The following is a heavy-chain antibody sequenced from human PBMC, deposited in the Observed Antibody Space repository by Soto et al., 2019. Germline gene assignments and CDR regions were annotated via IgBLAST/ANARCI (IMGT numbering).Heavy chain of an antibody. V-gene: IGHV3-30*18. Sequence: QVQLVESGGGVVQPGRSLRLSCAASGFTFRSYGMHWVRQAPGKGLEWVAVISSDGSDKYYADSVRGRFTISRDNSKNTLYLQMDSLGAEDTALYYCAKDAIRGVIFYFDYWGQGTLVTVSS. CDR2: ISSDGSDK. CDR1: GFTFRSYG. D-gene: IGHD3-10*01. J-gene: IGHJ4*02. CDR3: AKDAIRGVIFYFDY.